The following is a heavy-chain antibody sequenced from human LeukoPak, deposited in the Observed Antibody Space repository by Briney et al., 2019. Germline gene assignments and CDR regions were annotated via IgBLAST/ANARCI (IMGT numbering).Heavy chain of an antibody. V-gene: IGHV4-4*09. D-gene: IGHD4-23*01. CDR2: IYTSGST. J-gene: IGHJ5*02. CDR1: VGSISSYY. CDR3: ARIRWGRFDP. Sequence: SETLSLTCTVSVGSISSYYWRWIRQPPGMRLEWIGYIYTSGSTNYNPSLKSRVTISVATSKNQFSLKLSSVTAADTAVYYCARIRWGRFDPWGQGTLVTVSS.